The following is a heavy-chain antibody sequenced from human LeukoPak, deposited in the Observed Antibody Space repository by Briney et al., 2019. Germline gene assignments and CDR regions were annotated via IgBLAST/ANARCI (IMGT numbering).Heavy chain of an antibody. CDR3: ARAMTTVTTPYGY. Sequence: GGSLRLSCAASGFTFSSYAMHWVRRAPGKGLGWVAVISYDGSNKYYADSVKGRFTISRDNSKNTLYLQMNSLRAEDTAVYYCARAMTTVTTPYGYWGQGTLVTVSS. V-gene: IGHV3-30-3*01. D-gene: IGHD4-17*01. CDR1: GFTFSSYA. CDR2: ISYDGSNK. J-gene: IGHJ4*02.